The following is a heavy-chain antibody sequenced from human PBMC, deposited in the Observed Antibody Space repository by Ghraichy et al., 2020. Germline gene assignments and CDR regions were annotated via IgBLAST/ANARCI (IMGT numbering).Heavy chain of an antibody. CDR3: MRRGYYDSSGYYVFDY. CDR1: GFTFSNAW. D-gene: IGHD3-22*01. CDR2: IKSKTDGGTT. V-gene: IGHV3-15*01. J-gene: IGHJ4*02. Sequence: GGSLRLSCAASGFTFSNAWMSWVRQAPGKGLEWVGRIKSKTDGGTTDYAAPVKGRFTISRDDSKNTLYLQMNSLTTEDTAVYYCMRRGYYDSSGYYVFDYWGQGTLVTVSS.